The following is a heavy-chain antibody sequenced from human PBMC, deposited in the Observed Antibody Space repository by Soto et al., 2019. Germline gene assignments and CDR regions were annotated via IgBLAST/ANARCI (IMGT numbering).Heavy chain of an antibody. J-gene: IGHJ4*02. V-gene: IGHV3-30*03. CDR3: VGGQYYFDY. CDR1: GFPFTSYG. D-gene: IGHD3-10*01. CDR2: ISYDGSDK. Sequence: QVQLVESGGGVVQPGRSLRLSCAASGFPFTSYGMHWVREGPDKGLEWVAIISYDGSDKYYADSVKGRFTISRDKSKNTLYLQMNSLRPEDTAMYYCVGGQYYFDYRGQGTLVNVSS.